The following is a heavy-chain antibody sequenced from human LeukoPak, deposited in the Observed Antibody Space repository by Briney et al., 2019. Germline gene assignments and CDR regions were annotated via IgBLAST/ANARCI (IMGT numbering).Heavy chain of an antibody. J-gene: IGHJ4*02. CDR1: GYTFTGYY. CDR3: ARGDGPDY. Sequence: ASVKVSCKASGYTFTGYYMHWVRQAPGQGLEWMGWINPNSGGINYAQKLQGRVTMTTDTSTSTAYMELRSLRSDDTAVYYCARGDGPDYWGQGTLVTVSS. CDR2: INPNSGGI. V-gene: IGHV1-2*02.